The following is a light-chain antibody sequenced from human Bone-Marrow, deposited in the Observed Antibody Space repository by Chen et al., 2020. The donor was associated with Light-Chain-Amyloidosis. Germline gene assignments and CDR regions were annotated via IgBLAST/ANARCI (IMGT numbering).Light chain of an antibody. CDR3: QSADSSGTYEVI. CDR2: RDT. V-gene: IGLV3-25*03. J-gene: IGLJ2*01. Sequence: SFVLTQPPSASVSPGQTARLTCSGDDLPTKYAYWYQQKPGQAPVLVIHRDTERPSWISERFSGSSSGTTATLTISGVQAEDEADYHCQSADSSGTYEVIFGGGTKLTVL. CDR1: DLPTKY.